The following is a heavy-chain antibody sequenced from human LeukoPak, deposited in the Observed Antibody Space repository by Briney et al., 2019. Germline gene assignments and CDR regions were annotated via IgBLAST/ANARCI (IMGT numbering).Heavy chain of an antibody. CDR1: GGSFSGYY. V-gene: IGHV4-34*01. CDR3: ARARTTHYYGSGNLIYYYYYMDV. D-gene: IGHD3-10*01. CDR2: INHSGST. J-gene: IGHJ6*03. Sequence: PSETQSLTCAVYGGSFSGYYWSWIRQPPGKGLEWIGEINHSGSTNYNPSLKSRVTISVDTSKNQFSLKLSSVTAADTAVYYCARARTTHYYGSGNLIYYYYYMDVWGKGTTVTVSS.